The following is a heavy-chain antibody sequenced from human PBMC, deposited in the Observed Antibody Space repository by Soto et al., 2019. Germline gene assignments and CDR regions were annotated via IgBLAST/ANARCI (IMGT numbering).Heavy chain of an antibody. CDR1: GYTFTSYG. D-gene: IGHD6-6*01. V-gene: IGHV1-18*01. Sequence: AASVKVSCKASGYTFTSYGISWVRQAPGQGLEWMGWISAYNGNTNYAQKLQGRVTMTTDTSTSTAYMELRSLRSEDTAVYYCARRRIAARPGVRQRYWFDPWGQGTLVTVSS. CDR2: ISAYNGNT. J-gene: IGHJ5*02. CDR3: ARRRIAARPGVRQRYWFDP.